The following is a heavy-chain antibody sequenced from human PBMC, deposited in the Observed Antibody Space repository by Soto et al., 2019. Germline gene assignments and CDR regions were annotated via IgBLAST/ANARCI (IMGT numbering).Heavy chain of an antibody. V-gene: IGHV3-33*01. CDR1: GFTFSSYG. D-gene: IGHD3-10*01. CDR2: IWYDGSNK. CDR3: ARGPITMVRGVIDMEV. Sequence: QVQLVESGGGVVQPGRSLRLSSAAYGFTFSSYGMHWVREAPGKGLEWVAVIWYDGSNKYYADSVKGRFTISRDNSKNTLYLQMNSLRAEDTAVYYCARGPITMVRGVIDMEVWGQGTTVTVSS. J-gene: IGHJ6*02.